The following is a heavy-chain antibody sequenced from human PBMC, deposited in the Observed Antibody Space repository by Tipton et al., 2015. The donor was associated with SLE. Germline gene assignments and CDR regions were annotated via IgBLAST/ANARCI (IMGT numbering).Heavy chain of an antibody. CDR1: GGSITSNIYY. D-gene: IGHD3-3*01. Sequence: TLSLTCTVSGGSITSNIYYWSWIRQYPGKDLEWIGNIYYSGATYYNPSLKSRLAISIDTSKNQFSLKLYSVTAADTGVYYCARILVSYYYGMDVWGQGTTVTVSS. CDR2: IYYSGAT. V-gene: IGHV4-31*03. CDR3: ARILVSYYYGMDV. J-gene: IGHJ6*02.